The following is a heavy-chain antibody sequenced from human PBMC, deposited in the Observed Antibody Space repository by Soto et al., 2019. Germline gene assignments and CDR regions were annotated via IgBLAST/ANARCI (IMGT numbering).Heavy chain of an antibody. CDR2: MNPNTGGA. V-gene: IGHV1-2*02. CDR1: GYNFNGYY. J-gene: IGHJ4*02. Sequence: QVNLVQSGAEVKKPGASVKVSCKASGYNFNGYYIHWVRQAPGQGLEWMGWMNPNTGGANYAQKFQGKVFMTTDTSISTAYLELRSLTSDDTAVYYCAKVISTIGSKQWLAQTKHQALDYWGQGTLVTVSS. D-gene: IGHD6-19*01. CDR3: AKVISTIGSKQWLAQTKHQALDY.